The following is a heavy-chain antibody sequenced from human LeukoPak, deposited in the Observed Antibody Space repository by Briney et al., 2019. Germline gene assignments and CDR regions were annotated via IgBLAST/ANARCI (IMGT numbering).Heavy chain of an antibody. CDR2: ISGSGSSK. D-gene: IGHD2-2*02. J-gene: IGHJ4*02. Sequence: GGSLRLSCAASGFTYSSHAMIWLRQAPGKGLEWVSDISGSGSSKYYADSVKGRFTISRDNSKNTLYLQMNSLRAEDTAVYYCAKDIVVVPAGIREVDYWGQGTLVTVSS. CDR3: AKDIVVVPAGIREVDY. V-gene: IGHV3-23*01. CDR1: GFTYSSHA.